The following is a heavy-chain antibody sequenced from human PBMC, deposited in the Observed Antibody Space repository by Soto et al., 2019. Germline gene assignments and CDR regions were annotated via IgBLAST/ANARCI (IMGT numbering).Heavy chain of an antibody. V-gene: IGHV1-69*13. Sequence: GASVKVSCKASGGTFSSYAISWVRQAPGQGLEWMGGIIPIFGTANYAQKFQGRVTITADESTSTVYMELSSLRSEDTAVYYCARDFSGPMDYWGRGTLVTVSS. D-gene: IGHD3-10*01. CDR1: GGTFSSYA. CDR2: IIPIFGTA. J-gene: IGHJ4*02. CDR3: ARDFSGPMDY.